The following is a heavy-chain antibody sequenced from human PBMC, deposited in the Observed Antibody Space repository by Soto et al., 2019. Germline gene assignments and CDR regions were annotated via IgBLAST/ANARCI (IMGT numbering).Heavy chain of an antibody. Sequence: SETLSLTCTVSGGSISSYYWSWIRQPPGKGLEWIGYIYYSGSTNYNPSLKSRVTISVDTPKNQFSLKLSSVTAADTAVYYCARRYGPGFDYWGQGTLVTVSS. J-gene: IGHJ4*02. CDR3: ARRYGPGFDY. D-gene: IGHD4-17*01. V-gene: IGHV4-59*08. CDR1: GGSISSYY. CDR2: IYYSGST.